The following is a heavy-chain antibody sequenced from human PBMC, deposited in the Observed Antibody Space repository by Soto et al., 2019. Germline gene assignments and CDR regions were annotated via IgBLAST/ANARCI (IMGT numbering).Heavy chain of an antibody. V-gene: IGHV4-59*01. J-gene: IGHJ4*02. CDR2: IYYSGST. Sequence: SETLSLTCTVSGGSISSYYWSWIRQPPGKGLEWIGYIYYSGSTNYNPSLKSRVTISVDTSKNQFSLKLSSVTAADTAVYYCARALGVNEFLIDYWGQGTQVTVSS. CDR1: GGSISSYY. D-gene: IGHD3-10*01. CDR3: ARALGVNEFLIDY.